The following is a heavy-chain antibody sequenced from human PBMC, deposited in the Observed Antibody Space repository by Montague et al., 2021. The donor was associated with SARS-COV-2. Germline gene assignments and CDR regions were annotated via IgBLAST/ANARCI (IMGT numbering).Heavy chain of an antibody. Sequence: CAISGDSVSSNSATWNWIRQSPSRGLEWLGRTYYRSMWKSDYARSVKSRIAINPDTSKNQFSLQLSSVTPEDTALYYCVRGIEAAGSYDYWGQGTLVTVFS. J-gene: IGHJ4*02. D-gene: IGHD6-13*01. CDR1: GDSVSSNSAT. CDR3: VRGIEAAGSYDY. CDR2: TYYRSMWKS. V-gene: IGHV6-1*01.